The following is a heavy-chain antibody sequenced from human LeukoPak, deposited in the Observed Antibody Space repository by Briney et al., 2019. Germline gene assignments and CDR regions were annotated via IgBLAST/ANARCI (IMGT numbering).Heavy chain of an antibody. CDR1: GMTFSHRW. Sequence: GGSLRLSCAASGMTFSHRWMHWVRQAPGKGLEWVSAISGSGGSTYYADSVKGRFTISRDNSKNTLYLQMNSLRAEDTAVYYCAKGGRYYDSSGYYYWGQGTLVTVSS. V-gene: IGHV3-23*01. CDR3: AKGGRYYDSSGYYY. D-gene: IGHD3-22*01. CDR2: ISGSGGST. J-gene: IGHJ4*02.